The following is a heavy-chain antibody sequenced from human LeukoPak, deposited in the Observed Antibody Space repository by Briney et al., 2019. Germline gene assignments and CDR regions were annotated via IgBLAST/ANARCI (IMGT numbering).Heavy chain of an antibody. D-gene: IGHD2-15*01. Sequence: GGSLRLSCAASGFTFSSYSMNWVRQAPGKGLEWVSYISSSSSTIYYADSVKGRFTISRDNAKNSLYLQMNSLRAEDTAVYYCARDRFVRGPCSGGSCSSPGYYYYYGMDVWGQGTTVTVSS. V-gene: IGHV3-48*01. CDR3: ARDRFVRGPCSGGSCSSPGYYYYYGMDV. CDR2: ISSSSSTI. J-gene: IGHJ6*02. CDR1: GFTFSSYS.